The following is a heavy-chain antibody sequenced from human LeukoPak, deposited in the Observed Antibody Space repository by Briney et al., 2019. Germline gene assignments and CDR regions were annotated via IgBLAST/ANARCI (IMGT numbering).Heavy chain of an antibody. Sequence: SETLSLTCTVSGGSISSYYWSWIRQPPGKGLEWIGYIYYSGSTNYNPSLKSRVTMSVDTSKNQFSLKLSSVTAADTAVYYCARGGDDYGDYVSSSWFDPWGQGTLVTVSS. D-gene: IGHD4-17*01. CDR1: GGSISSYY. CDR3: ARGGDDYGDYVSSSWFDP. V-gene: IGHV4-59*12. J-gene: IGHJ5*02. CDR2: IYYSGST.